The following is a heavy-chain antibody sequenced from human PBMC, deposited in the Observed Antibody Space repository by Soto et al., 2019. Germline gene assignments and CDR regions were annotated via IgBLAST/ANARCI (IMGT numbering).Heavy chain of an antibody. CDR2: LSGSGGST. J-gene: IGHJ4*02. CDR3: AKGLDYVSLNFDS. CDR1: GFTFSTFG. D-gene: IGHD4-17*01. Sequence: EVQLLESGGGLVQPGGSLRLSCSASGFTFSTFGMSWVRQAPGKGLEWVSALSGSGGSTYYADAVKGRFTISRDNSKNTLELQMSSLRVEDTAVYYCAKGLDYVSLNFDSWGQGTLVTVSS. V-gene: IGHV3-23*01.